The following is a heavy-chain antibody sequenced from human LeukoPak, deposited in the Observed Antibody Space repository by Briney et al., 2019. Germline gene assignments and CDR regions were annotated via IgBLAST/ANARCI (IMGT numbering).Heavy chain of an antibody. Sequence: GGSLRLSCAASGFTFSSYGMHWVRQAPGKGLEWVAVISYDGSNKYYADSVKGRFTISRDNSKNTLYLQMNSLRAEDTAVYYCAREGYSYGLYYYYYMDVWGKGTTVTVSS. V-gene: IGHV3-30*03. CDR1: GFTFSSYG. J-gene: IGHJ6*03. CDR3: AREGYSYGLYYYYYMDV. CDR2: ISYDGSNK. D-gene: IGHD5-18*01.